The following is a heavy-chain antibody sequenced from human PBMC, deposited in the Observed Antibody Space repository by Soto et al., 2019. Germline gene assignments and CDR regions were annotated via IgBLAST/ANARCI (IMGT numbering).Heavy chain of an antibody. CDR3: TMVRGVVYGMDV. CDR1: GGTFSSYA. Sequence: SVKVSCKTSGGTFSSYAISWVRQAPVQGLEWMGEIIPIFGTANYAQKFQGRVTITADESTSTAYMELRSLRSEDTDVYYCTMVRGVVYGMDVWXQGTTVTVSS. CDR2: IIPIFGTA. V-gene: IGHV1-69*13. J-gene: IGHJ6*01. D-gene: IGHD3-10*01.